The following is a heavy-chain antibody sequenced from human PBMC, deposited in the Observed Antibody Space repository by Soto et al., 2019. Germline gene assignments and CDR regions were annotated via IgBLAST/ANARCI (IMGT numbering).Heavy chain of an antibody. J-gene: IGHJ5*02. CDR3: VHPRSTVQIPPT. CDR2: ISSNGDST. D-gene: IGHD4-17*01. Sequence: GGSLRLSCSASGFTFSMFSIHWGPQAPGKGLEYVSGISSNGDSTYYADSVRGRFTISRDNSKNTLYLQMSSLRAVDTAVYYCVHPRSTVQIPPTWGQGTLVTVS. V-gene: IGHV3-64D*06. CDR1: GFTFSMFS.